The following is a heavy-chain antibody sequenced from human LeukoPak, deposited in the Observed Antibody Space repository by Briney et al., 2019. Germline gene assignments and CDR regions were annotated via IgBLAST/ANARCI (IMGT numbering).Heavy chain of an antibody. CDR2: ISYDGSNK. D-gene: IGHD6-19*01. V-gene: IGHV3-30*18. J-gene: IGHJ4*02. CDR1: GFTFSSYG. Sequence: GRSLRLSCAASGFTFSSYGMHWVRQAPGKGLEWVAVISYDGSNKYYADSVKGRLTISRDNSKNTLYLQMNSLRAEDTAVYYCAKDSNDGGWPAPTPLDFDYWGQGTLVTVSS. CDR3: AKDSNDGGWPAPTPLDFDY.